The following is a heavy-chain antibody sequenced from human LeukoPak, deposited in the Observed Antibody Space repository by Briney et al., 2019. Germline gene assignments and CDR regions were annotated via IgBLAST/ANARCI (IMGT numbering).Heavy chain of an antibody. D-gene: IGHD6-13*01. J-gene: IGHJ5*02. CDR2: ISGSGGST. V-gene: IGHV3-23*01. CDR1: GFTFSSYA. CDR3: AKGTTDSSNWYGWFDP. Sequence: PGGSLRLSCAASGFTFSSYAMSWVRQAPGKGLEWVSAISGSGGSTYYADSVKGLFTISRDNSKNTLYLQMNSLRAEDTAIYYCAKGTTDSSNWYGWFDPWGQGTLVTVSS.